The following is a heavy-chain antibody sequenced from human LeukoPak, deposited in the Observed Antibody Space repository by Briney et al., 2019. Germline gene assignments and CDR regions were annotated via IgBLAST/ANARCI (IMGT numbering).Heavy chain of an antibody. Sequence: GGSLRLSCAASGFTFYSYAMNWVRQTPGKGLEWVSTFSGSGGSIYYADSVKGRFTISRDNSKNTLYLQMNSLRAEDTAVYYCAKDGGSDPDAFDIWGQGTMVTVSS. D-gene: IGHD2-15*01. J-gene: IGHJ3*02. V-gene: IGHV3-23*01. CDR2: FSGSGGSI. CDR1: GFTFYSYA. CDR3: AKDGGSDPDAFDI.